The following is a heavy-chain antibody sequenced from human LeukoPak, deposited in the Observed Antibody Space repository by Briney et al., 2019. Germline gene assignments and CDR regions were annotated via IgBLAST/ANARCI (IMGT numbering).Heavy chain of an antibody. J-gene: IGHJ5*02. CDR3: AKDDNYIRFLS. V-gene: IGHV3-48*03. D-gene: IGHD3-16*01. CDR2: ISSSGSTI. Sequence: GGSLRLSCAASGFTFSSYEMNWVRQAPGKGLKWVSYISSSGSTIYYADSVKGRFTISRDNSKNTLYLQMNSLRAEDTAVYYCAKDDNYIRFLSWGQGTLVTVSS. CDR1: GFTFSSYE.